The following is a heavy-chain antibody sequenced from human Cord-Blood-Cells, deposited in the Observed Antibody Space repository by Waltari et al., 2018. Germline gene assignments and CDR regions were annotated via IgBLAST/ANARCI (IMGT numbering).Heavy chain of an antibody. Sequence: EVQLLESGGGLVQPGGSLRLSCAASGFTFSSYAMSWVRQAPGKGLEWVSAISGSGGSTYYADSVKGRFTISRDNSKNTLYLQMNSLRAEDTAVYYCAKDYRGSSSWYYYYYGMDVWGQGTTVTVSS. CDR2: ISGSGGST. D-gene: IGHD6-13*01. CDR3: AKDYRGSSSWYYYYYGMDV. J-gene: IGHJ6*02. V-gene: IGHV3-23*01. CDR1: GFTFSSYA.